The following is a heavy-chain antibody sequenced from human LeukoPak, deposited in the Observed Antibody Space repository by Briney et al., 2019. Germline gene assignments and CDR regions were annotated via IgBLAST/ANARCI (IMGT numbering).Heavy chain of an antibody. Sequence: GGSLRLSCTASGFVFGDYGVSWIRQAPGKGLECVGYIRSKAYGGTIDYAPSVKGRFTISRDDSKSIAYLQMNSLRAEDTAVYYCARAKGDGYTLPFDYWGQGTLVTVSS. CDR1: GFVFGDYG. D-gene: IGHD5-24*01. CDR2: IRSKAYGGTI. CDR3: ARAKGDGYTLPFDY. V-gene: IGHV3-49*03. J-gene: IGHJ4*02.